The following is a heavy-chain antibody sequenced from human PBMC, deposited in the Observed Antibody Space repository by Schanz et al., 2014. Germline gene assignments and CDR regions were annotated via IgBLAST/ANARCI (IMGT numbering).Heavy chain of an antibody. CDR1: GFTFSSYA. CDR3: AKAADWPVTRFDP. D-gene: IGHD3-9*01. J-gene: IGHJ5*02. CDR2: VPFDGSQK. V-gene: IGHV3-23*01. Sequence: EVQLLESGGGLVQPGGSLRLSCAASGFTFSSYAMSWVRQAPGKGLEWVAFVPFDGSQKFYADSVKGRFTISRDNSKNTLYLQMSSLRADDTAVYYCAKAADWPVTRFDPWGQGTLVTVSS.